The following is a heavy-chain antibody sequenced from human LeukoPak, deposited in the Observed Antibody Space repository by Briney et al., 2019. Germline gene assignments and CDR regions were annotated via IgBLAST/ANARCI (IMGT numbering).Heavy chain of an antibody. CDR2: MSSSGGST. D-gene: IGHD3-9*01. CDR1: GFTFSSSA. V-gene: IGHV3-23*01. Sequence: GGSLRLSCAASGFTFSSSAMSWVRQAPGQGLEWVLGMSSSGGSTYYRDSVKGRFTTSRDNSKNTLYLQMNSLRPDDTAMYYCARDFDIMTGYSVFDYWGQGTLVTVSS. CDR3: ARDFDIMTGYSVFDY. J-gene: IGHJ4*02.